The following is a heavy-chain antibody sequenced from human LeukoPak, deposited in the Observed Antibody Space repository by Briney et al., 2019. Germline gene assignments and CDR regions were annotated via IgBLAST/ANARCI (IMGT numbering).Heavy chain of an antibody. CDR1: GGSISSHY. J-gene: IGHJ4*02. CDR2: LLDSVNT. CDR3: ATIKRGSIYGYFDF. Sequence: SETLSLTCTVSGGSISSHYWSWIRQPPGKGLEWIAYLLDSVNTKDNPSLNSRLTLSADTSRNQFSLRLSSVTAADTAVYYCATIKRGSIYGYFDFWGQGIKVTVSS. V-gene: IGHV4-59*11. D-gene: IGHD5-18*01.